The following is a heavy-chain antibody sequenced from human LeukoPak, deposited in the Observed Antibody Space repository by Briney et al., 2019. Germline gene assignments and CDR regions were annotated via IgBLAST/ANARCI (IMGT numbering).Heavy chain of an antibody. J-gene: IGHJ5*02. Sequence: PSETLSLTCTVSGGSIGSSSYYWGWIRQPPGKGLEWIGSIYYSGSTYYNPSLKSRVTISVDTSKNHFSLKLSSVTAADTAVYYCATQGGFRTGFDPWGRGTLVTVSS. CDR3: ATQGGFRTGFDP. V-gene: IGHV4-39*01. D-gene: IGHD3/OR15-3a*01. CDR2: IYYSGST. CDR1: GGSIGSSSYY.